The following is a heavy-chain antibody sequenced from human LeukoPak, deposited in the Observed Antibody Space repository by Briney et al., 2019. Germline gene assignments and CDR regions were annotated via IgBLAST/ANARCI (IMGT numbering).Heavy chain of an antibody. V-gene: IGHV3-7*04. Sequence: PGGSLRLSCSSSGVSRSTSWRTWFRQAPGKGLEWVANIKEDGSEKYYVDSVKGRFTISRDNAKNSLYLQMNSLIVEDAAVYYCSRHAVSPAVFAICGQGTMVTVSS. CDR2: IKEDGSEK. CDR3: SRHAVSPAVFAI. J-gene: IGHJ3*02. CDR1: GVSRSTSW.